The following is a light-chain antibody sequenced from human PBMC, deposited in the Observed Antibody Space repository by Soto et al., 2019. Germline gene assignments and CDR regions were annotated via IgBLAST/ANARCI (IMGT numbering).Light chain of an antibody. J-gene: IGKJ4*01. CDR1: QSVSSSY. Sequence: EIVLTQSPGTLSLSPGERATLSCRASQSVSSSYLAWYQQKPGQAPRLLIYGASSRATGIPDRFSGSGSGTAFTLTISRLEPEAFAVYYCQQYGSSPWITFGGGTKVEIK. CDR3: QQYGSSPWIT. V-gene: IGKV3-20*01. CDR2: GAS.